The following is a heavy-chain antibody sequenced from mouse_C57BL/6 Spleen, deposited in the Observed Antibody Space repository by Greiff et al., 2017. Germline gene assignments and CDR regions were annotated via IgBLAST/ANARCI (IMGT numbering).Heavy chain of an antibody. CDR2: ISYDGSN. J-gene: IGHJ2*01. Sequence: EVKLEESGPGLVKPSQSLSLTCSVTGYSITSGYYWNWIRQFPGNKLEWMGYISYDGSNNYNPSLKNRISITRDTSKNQFFLKLNSVTTEDTATYYCARVDGLLRYFDYWGQGTTLTVSS. CDR1: GYSITSGYY. D-gene: IGHD1-1*01. V-gene: IGHV3-6*01. CDR3: ARVDGLLRYFDY.